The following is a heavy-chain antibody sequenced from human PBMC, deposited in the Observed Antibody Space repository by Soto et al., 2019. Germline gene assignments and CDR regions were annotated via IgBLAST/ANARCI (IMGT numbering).Heavy chain of an antibody. Sequence: GESLKISCKGSGYSFTTYWIGWVRQMPGKGLEVMGAIYPGDSDTRYSPSFQGQVTISADKSISTAWLRWSSLKASDTAIYYCARTDIVSTIDYGRDAFGIWGQGTMVTVSS. CDR3: ARTDIVSTIDYGRDAFGI. J-gene: IGHJ3*02. CDR1: GYSFTTYW. D-gene: IGHD5-12*01. V-gene: IGHV5-51*01. CDR2: IYPGDSDT.